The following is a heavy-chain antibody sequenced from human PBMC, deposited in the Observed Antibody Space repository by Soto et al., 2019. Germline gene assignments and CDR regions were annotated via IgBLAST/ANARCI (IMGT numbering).Heavy chain of an antibody. CDR1: GGSISSSSYY. D-gene: IGHD6-13*01. Sequence: SETLSLTCTVSGGSISSSSYYWGWIRQPPGKGLEWIGSIYYSGGTYYNPSLKSRVTISVDTSKNQFSLKLSSVTAADTAVYYCARHMGAAAGTEGGFDPWGQRTLVTVSS. CDR2: IYYSGGT. V-gene: IGHV4-39*01. CDR3: ARHMGAAAGTEGGFDP. J-gene: IGHJ5*02.